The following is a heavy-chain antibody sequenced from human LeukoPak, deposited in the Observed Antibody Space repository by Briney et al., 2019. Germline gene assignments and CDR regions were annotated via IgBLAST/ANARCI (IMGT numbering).Heavy chain of an antibody. D-gene: IGHD3-22*01. J-gene: IGHJ6*03. CDR1: GFTFSSCS. V-gene: IGHV3-21*01. CDR2: ISSSSTYI. Sequence: GGSLRLSCAASGFTFSSCSMNWVRQAPGKGVEWVSSISSSSTYIYDADSVKGRFTVSRDNAKNSLYLQMNGLRAEDTAVYYCARGPYYYDSSGPIYYMDVWGKGTTVTVSS. CDR3: ARGPYYYDSSGPIYYMDV.